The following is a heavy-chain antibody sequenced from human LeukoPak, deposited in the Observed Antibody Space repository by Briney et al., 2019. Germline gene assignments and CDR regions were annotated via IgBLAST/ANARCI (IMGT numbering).Heavy chain of an antibody. J-gene: IGHJ4*02. Sequence: PSETLSLTCTVSGYSISSGYYWGWIRQPPGKGLEWIGSIYHSGSTYYNPSLKSRVTISVDTSKNQFSLKLSSVTAADTAVYYCARVSSVAGTGNFDYWGQGTLVTVSS. CDR2: IYHSGST. D-gene: IGHD6-19*01. V-gene: IGHV4-38-2*02. CDR1: GYSISSGYY. CDR3: ARVSSVAGTGNFDY.